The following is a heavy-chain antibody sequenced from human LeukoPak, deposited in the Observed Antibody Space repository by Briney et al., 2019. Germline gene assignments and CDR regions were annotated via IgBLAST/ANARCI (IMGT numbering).Heavy chain of an antibody. J-gene: IGHJ3*02. Sequence: GRSLRLACAASGFPFSRHGMHWVRQAPGKGLEWVAITPYDGSSKYYADSVEGRFTISGDNSKNTVYLQIDSLRPEDTAVYYCAKDLGSGLPPDGFDIWGQGTMVTVSS. CDR3: AKDLGSGLPPDGFDI. CDR2: TPYDGSSK. CDR1: GFPFSRHG. D-gene: IGHD3-16*01. V-gene: IGHV3-30*18.